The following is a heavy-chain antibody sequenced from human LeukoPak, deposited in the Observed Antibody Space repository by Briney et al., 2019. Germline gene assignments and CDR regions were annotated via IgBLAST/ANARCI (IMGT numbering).Heavy chain of an antibody. CDR1: GFTFSSYA. CDR2: ISGSGGNT. Sequence: GGSLRLSCAASGFTFSSYAMSWVRQAPGKGLEWVSAISGSGGNTYYADSVKGRFTVSRDNSKNTLYLQMNSLTAEDTAVYYCAKDLFLVVVVPAAIYWGQGTLVTVSS. V-gene: IGHV3-23*01. CDR3: AKDLFLVVVVPAAIY. J-gene: IGHJ4*02. D-gene: IGHD2-2*01.